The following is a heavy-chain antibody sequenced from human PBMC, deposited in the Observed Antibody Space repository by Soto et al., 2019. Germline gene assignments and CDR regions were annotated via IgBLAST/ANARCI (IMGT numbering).Heavy chain of an antibody. J-gene: IGHJ6*02. CDR1: GFTFSNAW. CDR2: IKSKTDGGTT. D-gene: IGHD6-19*01. Sequence: EVQLVESGGGLVKPGGSLRLSCAASGFTFSNAWMNWVRQAPGKGLEWVGRIKSKTDGGTTDYAAPVKGRFTISRDDSKNTLYLQMNSLKTEDTAVYYCTTDDSSGHLYHYGMDVWGQGTTVTVSS. CDR3: TTDDSSGHLYHYGMDV. V-gene: IGHV3-15*07.